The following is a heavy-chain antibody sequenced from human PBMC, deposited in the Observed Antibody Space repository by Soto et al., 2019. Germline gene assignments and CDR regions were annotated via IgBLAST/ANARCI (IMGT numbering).Heavy chain of an antibody. Sequence: PGGSLRLCCAASVFTFSSYSMNWVRQAPGKGLEWVSSISSSSSYIYYADSVKGRFTISRDNAKNSLYLQMNSLRAEDTAVYYCARGSDGYNYYYYGMDVWGQGTTVTVSS. CDR3: ARGSDGYNYYYYGMDV. J-gene: IGHJ6*02. CDR2: ISSSSSYI. CDR1: VFTFSSYS. D-gene: IGHD5-12*01. V-gene: IGHV3-21*01.